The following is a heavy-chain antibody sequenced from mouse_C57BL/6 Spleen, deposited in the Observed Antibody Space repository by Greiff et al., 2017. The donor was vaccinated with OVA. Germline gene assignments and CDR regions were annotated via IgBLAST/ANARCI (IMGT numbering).Heavy chain of an antibody. CDR2: ISDGGSYT. D-gene: IGHD2-2*01. J-gene: IGHJ3*01. CDR3: ASRVTSEGFAY. V-gene: IGHV5-4*03. CDR1: GFTFSSYA. Sequence: DVMLVESGGGLVKPGGSLKLSCAASGFTFSSYAMSWVRQTPEKRLEWVATISDGGSYTYYPDNVKGRFTISRDNAKNNLYLQMSHLKSEDTAMYYCASRVTSEGFAYWGQGTLVTVSA.